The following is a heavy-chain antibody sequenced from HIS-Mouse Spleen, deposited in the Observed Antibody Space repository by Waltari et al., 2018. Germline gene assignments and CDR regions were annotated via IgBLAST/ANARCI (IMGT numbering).Heavy chain of an antibody. D-gene: IGHD6-13*01. Sequence: QLQLQESGPGLVKPSETLSLTCTVSGGSISSSSYYWGWIRQPPGKGLEWIGCIYYSGSTYYNPSPKRRVTISVDTSKNQFSLKLSSVTAADTAVYYCAREIPYSSSWYDWYFDLWGRGTLVTVAS. V-gene: IGHV4-39*07. CDR2: IYYSGST. J-gene: IGHJ2*01. CDR3: AREIPYSSSWYDWYFDL. CDR1: GGSISSSSYY.